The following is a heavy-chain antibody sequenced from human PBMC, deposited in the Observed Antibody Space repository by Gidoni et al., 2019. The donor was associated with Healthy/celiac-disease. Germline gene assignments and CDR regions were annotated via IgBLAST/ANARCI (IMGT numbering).Heavy chain of an antibody. D-gene: IGHD2-15*01. V-gene: IGHV4-34*01. CDR3: ARTNEREGIVVVVADKTFDY. Sequence: QVQLQQWGAGLLKPSETLSLTCAVYGGSFSGYYWSWIRQPPGKGLEWIGEINHSGSTNYNPSLKSRVTISVDTSKNQFSLKLSSVTAADTAVYYCARTNEREGIVVVVADKTFDYWGQGTLVTVSS. CDR2: INHSGST. J-gene: IGHJ4*02. CDR1: GGSFSGYY.